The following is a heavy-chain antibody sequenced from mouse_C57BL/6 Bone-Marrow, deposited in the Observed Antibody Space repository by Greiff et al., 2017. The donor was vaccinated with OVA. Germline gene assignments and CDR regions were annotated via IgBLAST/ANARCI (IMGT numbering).Heavy chain of an antibody. CDR1: GFTFSDYG. V-gene: IGHV5-17*01. CDR3: ARHHGSSYFDY. J-gene: IGHJ2*01. D-gene: IGHD1-1*01. Sequence: EVKLVESGGGLVKPGGSLKLSCAASGFTFSDYGMHWVRQAPEKGLEWVAYISSGSSTIYYADTVKGRFTISRDNAKNTLFLQMNSLRSEDTAMYYCARHHGSSYFDYWGKGTTLTVSS. CDR2: ISSGSSTI.